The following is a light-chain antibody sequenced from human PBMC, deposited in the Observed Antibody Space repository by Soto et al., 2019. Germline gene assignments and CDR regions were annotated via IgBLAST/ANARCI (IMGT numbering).Light chain of an antibody. Sequence: DIQMTQSPSTLSASAGDRVTITCRASQSIDTWLAWHQQKPGQVPKLLISKASSLESGVPSRFSGSGSGTEFTLTISSLQPDDSATYYCQQYNSYRAFGQGTKVEI. V-gene: IGKV1-5*03. CDR3: QQYNSYRA. CDR2: KAS. J-gene: IGKJ1*01. CDR1: QSIDTW.